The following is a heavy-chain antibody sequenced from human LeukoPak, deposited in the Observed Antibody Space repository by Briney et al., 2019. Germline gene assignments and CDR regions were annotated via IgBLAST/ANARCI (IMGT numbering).Heavy chain of an antibody. Sequence: GGSLRLSCAASGFTFSNYGMSWVRQAPGKGLEWVSSNSGSSTYYADSAKGRLTISRDSSKNTVYLQMNSLRAEDTALYYCAKEVSNSDSGDRFDYWGQGTLVTVSS. CDR1: GFTFSNYG. CDR3: AKEVSNSDSGDRFDY. J-gene: IGHJ4*02. CDR2: NSGSST. V-gene: IGHV3-23*01. D-gene: IGHD7-27*01.